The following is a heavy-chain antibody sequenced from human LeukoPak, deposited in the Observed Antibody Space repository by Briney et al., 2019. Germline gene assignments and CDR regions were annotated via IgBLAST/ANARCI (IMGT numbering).Heavy chain of an antibody. V-gene: IGHV3-7*01. Sequence: PGGSLRVSCAASGFTFSSYWMSWVRQAPGKGLEWVANIKQDGSEKHYVDSVKGRFTISRDNSKNSLYLQMNSLRAEDTAVYYCARGGWELLDWGQGTLVTVSS. J-gene: IGHJ4*02. CDR2: IKQDGSEK. CDR1: GFTFSSYW. CDR3: ARGGWELLD. D-gene: IGHD1-26*01.